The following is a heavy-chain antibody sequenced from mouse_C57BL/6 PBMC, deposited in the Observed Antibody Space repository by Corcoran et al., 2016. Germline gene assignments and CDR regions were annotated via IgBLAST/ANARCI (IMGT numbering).Heavy chain of an antibody. J-gene: IGHJ3*01. D-gene: IGHD3-2*02. CDR2: INTYSGVP. V-gene: IGHV9-3*01. CDR1: GYTFTTYG. CDR3: ARDSSGAWFAY. Sequence: QIQLVQSGPELKKPGETVKISCKASGYTFTTYGMSWVKQAPGKGLKWMGWINTYSGVPTYADDFKGRFAFSLETSASTAYLQINNLKHEDTATYFCARDSSGAWFAYWGQGTLVTVSA.